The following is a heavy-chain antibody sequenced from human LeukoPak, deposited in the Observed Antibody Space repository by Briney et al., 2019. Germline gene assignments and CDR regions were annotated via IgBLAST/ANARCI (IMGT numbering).Heavy chain of an antibody. CDR2: INWNGGST. J-gene: IGHJ4*02. D-gene: IGHD1-26*01. CDR1: GFTFDDYG. V-gene: IGHV3-20*04. CDR3: AKAANEWELLAGYFDY. Sequence: GGFLRLSCAASGFTFDDYGMSWVRQAPGKGLEWVSGINWNGGSTGYADSVKGRFTISRDNSKNTLYLQMNSLRAEDTAVYYCAKAANEWELLAGYFDYWGQGTLVTVSS.